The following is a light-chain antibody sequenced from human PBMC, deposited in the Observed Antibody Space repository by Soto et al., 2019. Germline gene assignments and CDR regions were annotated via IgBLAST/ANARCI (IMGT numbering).Light chain of an antibody. J-gene: IGLJ1*01. CDR3: CSYAGSSTYV. Sequence: QSALAQPASVSGSPGQSITISCTGTRSDVGSYNLVSWYQQHPGKAPKLMIYEGSKRPSGVSNRFSGSKSDNTASLTISGLQAEDEADYYCCSYAGSSTYVFGTGTKVTVL. CDR1: RSDVGSYNL. CDR2: EGS. V-gene: IGLV2-23*01.